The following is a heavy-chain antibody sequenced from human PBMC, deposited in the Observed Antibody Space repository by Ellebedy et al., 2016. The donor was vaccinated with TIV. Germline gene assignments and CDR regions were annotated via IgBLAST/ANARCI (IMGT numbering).Heavy chain of an antibody. Sequence: PGGSLRLSCAASGFAFSDYYMSWIRQAPGKGLEWIAHISSGAITIYYADSLRGRFTISRDDAKNSLYLQMNALRADDTAVYYCERKGVRNVSSPFDPWGQGALVTVSS. J-gene: IGHJ5*02. D-gene: IGHD1-1*01. CDR2: ISSGAITI. CDR1: GFAFSDYY. V-gene: IGHV3-11*01. CDR3: ERKGVRNVSSPFDP.